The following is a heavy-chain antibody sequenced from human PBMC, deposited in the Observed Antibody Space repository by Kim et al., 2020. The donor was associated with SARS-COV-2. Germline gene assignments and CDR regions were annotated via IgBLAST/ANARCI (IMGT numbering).Heavy chain of an antibody. CDR3: ARLRGSSGYYAYFDY. J-gene: IGHJ4*02. Sequence: SETLSLTCTVSGGSISSYYWSWIRQPPGKGLEWIGYIYYSGSTNYNPSLKSRVTISVDTSKNQFSLKLSSVTAADTAVYYCARLRGSSGYYAYFDYWGQGTLVTVSS. CDR2: IYYSGST. V-gene: IGHV4-59*08. D-gene: IGHD3-22*01. CDR1: GGSISSYY.